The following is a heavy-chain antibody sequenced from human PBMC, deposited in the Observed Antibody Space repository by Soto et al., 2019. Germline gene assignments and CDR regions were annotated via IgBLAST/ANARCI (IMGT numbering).Heavy chain of an antibody. CDR1: GGSIYSSNW. CDR2: IYHSGST. D-gene: IGHD1-26*01. V-gene: IGHV4-4*02. CDR3: TRGWEPTD. J-gene: IGHJ4*02. Sequence: QVQLQESGPGLVKPSGTLSLTCAVSGGSIYSSNWWTWVRQPPGKGLEWIGQIYHSGSTNYSPSLKSLVTISVDKSNNQFSLKVTSVTAADTAVYYCTRGWEPTDWGQGSLVTVSS.